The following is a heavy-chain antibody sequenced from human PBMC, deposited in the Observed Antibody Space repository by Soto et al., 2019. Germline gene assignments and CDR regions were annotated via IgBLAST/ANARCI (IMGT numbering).Heavy chain of an antibody. D-gene: IGHD5-12*01. CDR1: VFTFSSYA. V-gene: IGHV3-30-3*01. CDR2: ISYDGSNK. J-gene: IGHJ1*01. Sequence: QVQLVESGGGVVQPGRSLRLSCAASVFTFSSYAMHWVRQAPGKGLEWVAVISYDGSNKYYADSVKGRFTISRDNSKNTLYLQMNSLRAEDTAVYYCARDTGGYHFQHWGQGTLVTVSS. CDR3: ARDTGGYHFQH.